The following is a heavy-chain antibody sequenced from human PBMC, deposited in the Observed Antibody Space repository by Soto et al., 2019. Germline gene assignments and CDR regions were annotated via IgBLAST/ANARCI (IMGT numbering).Heavy chain of an antibody. D-gene: IGHD3-3*01. J-gene: IGHJ6*02. CDR1: ELTFSNSE. CDR3: ASVTLRFSYGIDL. CDR2: ISRSGSVI. Sequence: GGSLRLFCAASELTFSNSEMHWVRQAPGKGLEWLSYISRSGSVIYYADSVKGRFTISRDNAKNLLYLQMNSLRAEDTAVYFCASVTLRFSYGIDLWGQGTTVTVSS. V-gene: IGHV3-48*03.